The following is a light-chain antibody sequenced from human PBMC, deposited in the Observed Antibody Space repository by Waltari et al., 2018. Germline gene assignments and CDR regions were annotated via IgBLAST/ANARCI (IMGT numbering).Light chain of an antibody. Sequence: DIVMTQSPDSLSVSLGERATINCKSSQSVLYSSNNKNFLAWYHQKPGQPPKLLIYWASTRQSGVPDRFSGSGSGTDFTLTISSLQAEDVAVYYCQQYYSTPWTFGQGTKVETK. J-gene: IGKJ1*01. CDR2: WAS. CDR3: QQYYSTPWT. CDR1: QSVLYSSNNKNF. V-gene: IGKV4-1*01.